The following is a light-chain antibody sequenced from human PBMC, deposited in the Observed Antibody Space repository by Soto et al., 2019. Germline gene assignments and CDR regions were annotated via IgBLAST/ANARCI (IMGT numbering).Light chain of an antibody. CDR1: QGIRND. V-gene: IGKV1-6*01. J-gene: IGKJ4*01. Sequence: IQMTQSPSTLSGSVGDRVTISFRASQGIRNDLGWYQQKPGKAPKLLIYAASSLQSGVPSRFSGSGSGTDFTLTISSLQPEDFATYYCLQDYNYPLTFGGGTKVDIK. CDR2: AAS. CDR3: LQDYNYPLT.